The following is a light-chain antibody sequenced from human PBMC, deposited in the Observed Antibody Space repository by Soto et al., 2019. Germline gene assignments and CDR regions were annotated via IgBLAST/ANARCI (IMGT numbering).Light chain of an antibody. CDR2: DAS. V-gene: IGKV3-11*01. J-gene: IGKJ3*01. CDR3: QQRSNWPIFT. Sequence: EIVLTQSPATLSLSPGERATLSCRASQSVSSYLAWYQQKPGQAPRLLIYDASNRATGIPARFSGSGSGTDFTLTISSLAPEDFAVYYCQQRSNWPIFTFGPGTKVDI. CDR1: QSVSSY.